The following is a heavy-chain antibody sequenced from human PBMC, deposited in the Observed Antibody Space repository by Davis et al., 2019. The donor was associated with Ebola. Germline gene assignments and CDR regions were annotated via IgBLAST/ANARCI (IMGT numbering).Heavy chain of an antibody. CDR2: INAGNGNT. Sequence: ASVTVSCKASGYTFTSYAMHWVRQAPGQRLEWMGWINAGNGNTKYSQKFQGRVTITRDTSASTAYMELSSLRSEDTAVYYCARWGGYCSGGSCQDYWGQGTLVTVSS. CDR1: GYTFTSYA. CDR3: ARWGGYCSGGSCQDY. J-gene: IGHJ4*02. V-gene: IGHV1-3*01. D-gene: IGHD2-15*01.